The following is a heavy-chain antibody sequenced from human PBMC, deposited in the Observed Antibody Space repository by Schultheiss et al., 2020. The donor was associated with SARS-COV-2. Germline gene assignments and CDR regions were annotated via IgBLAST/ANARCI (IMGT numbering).Heavy chain of an antibody. J-gene: IGHJ4*02. V-gene: IGHV3-64*04. D-gene: IGHD2-15*01. Sequence: GGSLRLSCAASGFTFSSYAMSWVRQAPGKGLEYVSAISSNGGSTYYADSVKGRFTISRDNSKNTLYLQMNSLRAEDTAVYYCARDSEVEAFDYWGQGTLVTVSS. CDR1: GFTFSSYA. CDR2: ISSNGGST. CDR3: ARDSEVEAFDY.